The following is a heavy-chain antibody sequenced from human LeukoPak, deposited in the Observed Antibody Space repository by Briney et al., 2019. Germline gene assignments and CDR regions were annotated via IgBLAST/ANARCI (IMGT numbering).Heavy chain of an antibody. CDR2: INPNSGGT. CDR1: GYTFTDYY. V-gene: IGHV1-2*06. CDR3: ARDFERPDY. Sequence: ASVKVSCTASGYTFTDYYIHWVRQAPGQGLEWMGRINPNSGGTNYAQKFQGRVTMTRDTSISTAYMEVSRLRSDDTAVYYCARDFERPDYWGQGTLVTVSS. J-gene: IGHJ4*02.